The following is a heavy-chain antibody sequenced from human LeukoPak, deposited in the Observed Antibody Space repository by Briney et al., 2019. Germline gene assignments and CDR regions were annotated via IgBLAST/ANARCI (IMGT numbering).Heavy chain of an antibody. Sequence: SETLSLTCAVSGGSISSSNWWSWVRQPPGKGLEWIGEIYHSGSTNYNPSLKSRVTISVDTSKNQFSLKLSSVTAADTAVYYCAGRGYYYSRDDYWGQGTLVTVSS. V-gene: IGHV4-4*02. CDR3: AGRGYYYSRDDY. CDR2: IYHSGST. CDR1: GGSISSSNW. J-gene: IGHJ4*02. D-gene: IGHD3-22*01.